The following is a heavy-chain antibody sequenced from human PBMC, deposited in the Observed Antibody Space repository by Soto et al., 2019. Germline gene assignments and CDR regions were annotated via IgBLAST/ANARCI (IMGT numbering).Heavy chain of an antibody. CDR2: ISSSSSYI. CDR3: AREGYYYDSSRYYTA. V-gene: IGHV3-21*01. CDR1: GFTFSSYS. J-gene: IGHJ5*02. Sequence: EVQLVESGGGLVKPGGSLRLSCAASGFTFSSYSMNWVRQAPGKGLEWVSSISSSSSYIYYADSVKGRFTISRDNAKNALYLQMNSVRAEDTAVYYCAREGYYYDSSRYYTAWGQGTLVTVSS. D-gene: IGHD3-22*01.